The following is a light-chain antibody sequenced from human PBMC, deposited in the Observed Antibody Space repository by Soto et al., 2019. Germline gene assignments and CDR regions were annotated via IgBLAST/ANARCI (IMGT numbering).Light chain of an antibody. V-gene: IGLV1-40*01. CDR2: GNN. J-gene: IGLJ3*02. Sequence: QSVLTQPPSVSGAPGQRVTISCTGNSSNIGAGYDVHWYQQLPGTAPQLLIFGNNNRPSGVPDRFSGSKSGTSASLAITGLQAEDEADYYCQYYDSSLSGCVFGGGTKLTVL. CDR3: QYYDSSLSGCV. CDR1: SSNIGAGYD.